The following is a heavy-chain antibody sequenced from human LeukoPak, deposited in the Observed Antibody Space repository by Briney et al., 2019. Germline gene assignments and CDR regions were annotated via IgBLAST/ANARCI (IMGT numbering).Heavy chain of an antibody. CDR1: GFTFSSYE. CDR2: ISSSGSIT. V-gene: IGHV3-48*03. J-gene: IGHJ4*02. D-gene: IGHD4-23*01. CDR3: AREDDYGGNSNDY. Sequence: PGGSLRLSCTASGFTFSSYEMNWVRQAPGKGLEWVSYISSSGSITYYADSVKGRFTISRDNAKNSLYLQMNSLRAEDTAVYYCAREDDYGGNSNDYWGQGTLVTVSS.